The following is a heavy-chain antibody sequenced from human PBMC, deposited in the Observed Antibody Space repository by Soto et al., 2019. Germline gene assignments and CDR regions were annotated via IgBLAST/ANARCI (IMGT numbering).Heavy chain of an antibody. J-gene: IGHJ4*02. V-gene: IGHV3-33*08. Sequence: VQLVESGGALVQPGGSLRLSCEASGFSFRDYGMSWVRQAPGKGLEWVAMIWYEGSETYYADSVRGRFVISRDNSKDMVYLQMTSLRAEDTAVYYCARDGLARAINFWGQGVPVTVSS. D-gene: IGHD5-12*01. CDR3: ARDGLARAINF. CDR2: IWYEGSET. CDR1: GFSFRDYG.